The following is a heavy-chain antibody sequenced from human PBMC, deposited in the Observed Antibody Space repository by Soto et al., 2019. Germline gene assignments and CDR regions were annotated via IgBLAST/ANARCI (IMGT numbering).Heavy chain of an antibody. CDR3: ARYSGKYQGPIDY. D-gene: IGHD1-26*01. CDR1: GVTCSHYG. Sequence: QVQLVESGGGVVQPGRSLRLSCAASGVTCSHYGIHWVRQAPGKGLEWLAVISYDGSNKHYAYSVKGRFTVSRDNSKNTLYLQMNSLRAEDTAVYFCARYSGKYQGPIDYWGQGTLVTVSS. V-gene: IGHV3-30*03. J-gene: IGHJ4*02. CDR2: ISYDGSNK.